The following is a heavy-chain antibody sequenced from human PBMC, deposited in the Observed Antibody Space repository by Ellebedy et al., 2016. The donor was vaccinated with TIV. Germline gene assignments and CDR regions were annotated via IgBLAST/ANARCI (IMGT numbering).Heavy chain of an antibody. Sequence: GESLKISCAGSGFTFSTYGMTWVRQAPGKGLEWVSSITNTGGSTYYADSVKGRFTISRDYFNAAVHLQINSLRAEDTAVYYCAKGHTASFFYLFDSWGQGTLVTVSS. V-gene: IGHV3-23*01. CDR1: GFTFSTYG. CDR2: ITNTGGST. D-gene: IGHD2-2*01. J-gene: IGHJ5*01. CDR3: AKGHTASFFYLFDS.